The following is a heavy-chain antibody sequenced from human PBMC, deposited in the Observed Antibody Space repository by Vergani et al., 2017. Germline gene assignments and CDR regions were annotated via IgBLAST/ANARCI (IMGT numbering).Heavy chain of an antibody. Sequence: EVQLLESGGGLVQPGGSLRLSCAASGFTFSSYAMSWVRQAPGKGLEWVSAISGSGGSTYYADSVKGRFTISRDNSKNTLYLQMNSLRAEDTAVYYCAKDGKIVVVPAASRLDYWGQGTLVTVSS. CDR3: AKDGKIVVVPAASRLDY. V-gene: IGHV3-23*01. D-gene: IGHD2-2*01. CDR1: GFTFSSYA. CDR2: ISGSGGST. J-gene: IGHJ4*02.